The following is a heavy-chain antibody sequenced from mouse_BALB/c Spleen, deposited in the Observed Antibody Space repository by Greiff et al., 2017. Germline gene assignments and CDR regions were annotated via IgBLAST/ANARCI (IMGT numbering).Heavy chain of an antibody. CDR2: ISSGGST. CDR3: ARGSDYDWFAY. D-gene: IGHD2-4*01. CDR1: GFTFSSYA. V-gene: IGHV5-6-5*01. Sequence: EVQVVESGGGLVKPGGSLKLSCAASGFTFSSYAMSWVRQTPEKRLEWVASISSGGSTYYPDSVKGRFTISRDNARNILYLQMSSLRSEDTAMYYCARGSDYDWFAYWGQGTLVTVSA. J-gene: IGHJ3*01.